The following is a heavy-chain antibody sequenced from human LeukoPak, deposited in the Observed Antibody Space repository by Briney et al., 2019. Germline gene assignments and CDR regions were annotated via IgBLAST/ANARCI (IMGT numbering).Heavy chain of an antibody. CDR1: GGSISSYY. CDR2: IYYSGST. V-gene: IGHV4-59*01. Sequence: SETLSLTCTVSGGSISSYYWSWIRQPPGKGLEWIGYIYYSGSTNYNPSLKSRVTISVDTSKNQFSLKLSSVTAADTAVYYCARDKGGRFHYDFWSGYYRAFDIWGQGTMVTVSS. CDR3: ARDKGGRFHYDFWSGYYRAFDI. D-gene: IGHD3-3*01. J-gene: IGHJ3*02.